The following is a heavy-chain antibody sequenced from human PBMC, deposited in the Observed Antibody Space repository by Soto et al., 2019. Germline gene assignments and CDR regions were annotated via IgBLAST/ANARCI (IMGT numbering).Heavy chain of an antibody. V-gene: IGHV4-31*03. D-gene: IGHD5-18*01. J-gene: IGHJ4*02. CDR1: GGSINSGGYC. Sequence: QVQLQESGPGLVKPSQTLSLTCTVSGGSINSGGYCWSWIRQRPGKGLDWIGCISYGGSTSYNPSLKIRVTISVDTSKNQFSLKLTSVTAADTAVYYCSRGILVWGQGALITVSS. CDR2: ISYGGST. CDR3: SRGILV.